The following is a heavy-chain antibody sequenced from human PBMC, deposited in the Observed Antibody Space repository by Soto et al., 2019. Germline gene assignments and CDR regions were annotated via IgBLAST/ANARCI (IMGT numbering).Heavy chain of an antibody. V-gene: IGHV4-59*01. Sequence: SETLSLTCTVSGGSISGYYWNWIRQPPGKGLEWIGYIYYSGSTNYNPSLKSRVTISVDTSKNQFSLKLSSVTAADTAVYYCARDSSAYHGVLFDYWGQGTLVTVSS. CDR2: IYYSGST. D-gene: IGHD3-22*01. J-gene: IGHJ4*02. CDR1: GGSISGYY. CDR3: ARDSSAYHGVLFDY.